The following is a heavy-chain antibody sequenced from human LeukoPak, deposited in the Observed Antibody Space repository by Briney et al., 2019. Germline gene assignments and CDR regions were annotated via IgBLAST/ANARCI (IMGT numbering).Heavy chain of an antibody. V-gene: IGHV1-18*01. Sequence: ASVKVSCKASGYTFTSYGISWVRQAPGQGLEWMGWISAYNGNTNYAQKLQGRVTMTTDTSTSTAYMELRSLRSDDTAVYYCAGGKISSSSPAYYYYGMDVWGQGTTVTVSS. CDR2: ISAYNGNT. J-gene: IGHJ6*02. D-gene: IGHD6-6*01. CDR3: AGGKISSSSPAYYYYGMDV. CDR1: GYTFTSYG.